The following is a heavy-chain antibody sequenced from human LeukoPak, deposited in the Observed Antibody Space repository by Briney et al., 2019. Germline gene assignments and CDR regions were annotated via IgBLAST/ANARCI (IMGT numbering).Heavy chain of an antibody. V-gene: IGHV3-11*04. CDR3: ATTRYSSASYSVY. CDR1: GFTFRDYY. Sequence: GVAVRLSCVASGFTFRDYYTSWIRQDPGKGLEWVSYSRSGGSAIYYADSVKGRFTISRDNAKNSVYLKMNSLRAEDTAVYYCATTRYSSASYSVYWGQGTLVTVSS. D-gene: IGHD6-19*01. CDR2: SRSGGSAI. J-gene: IGHJ4*02.